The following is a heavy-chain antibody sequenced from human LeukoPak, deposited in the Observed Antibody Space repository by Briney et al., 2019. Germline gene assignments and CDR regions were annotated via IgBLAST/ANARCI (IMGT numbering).Heavy chain of an antibody. J-gene: IGHJ3*02. Sequence: GGSLRPSCAASGFTFSSYAMHWVRQAPGKGLEWVAVISYDGSNKYYADSVKGRFTISRDNSKNTLYLQMNSLRAEDTAVYYCARGPQVYYDSSGYYYVANAFDIWGQGTMVTVSS. CDR2: ISYDGSNK. D-gene: IGHD3-22*01. V-gene: IGHV3-30*04. CDR1: GFTFSSYA. CDR3: ARGPQVYYDSSGYYYVANAFDI.